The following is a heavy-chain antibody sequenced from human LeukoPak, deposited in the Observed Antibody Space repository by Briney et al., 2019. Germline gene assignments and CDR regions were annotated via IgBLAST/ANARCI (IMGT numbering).Heavy chain of an antibody. D-gene: IGHD4-17*01. Sequence: PGGSLRLSCAASGFTFSSYWMHWVRQAPGEGLVWVSRINSDGSSTSYADSVKGRFTISRDNVKNTLYLQMNSLRADDTAIYYCTKDPNGDYIGAFEPWGQGTLVTVSS. CDR1: GFTFSSYW. CDR2: INSDGSST. V-gene: IGHV3-74*01. CDR3: TKDPNGDYIGAFEP. J-gene: IGHJ5*02.